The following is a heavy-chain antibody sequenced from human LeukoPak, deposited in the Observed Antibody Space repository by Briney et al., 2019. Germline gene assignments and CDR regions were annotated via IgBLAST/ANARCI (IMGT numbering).Heavy chain of an antibody. V-gene: IGHV3-23*01. CDR1: GFNFSNYA. Sequence: PGGSLRLSCAPSGFNFSNYAMTWVRHAPEKGLEWVSSITGSGGSTSYAASVKGRFTIPRDNSRNTLYLQMNSLRAEDTAVYYCAKRSYYDIGGYYAYYFDFWGPGTLVTVSS. J-gene: IGHJ4*02. CDR2: ITGSGGST. D-gene: IGHD3-22*01. CDR3: AKRSYYDIGGYYAYYFDF.